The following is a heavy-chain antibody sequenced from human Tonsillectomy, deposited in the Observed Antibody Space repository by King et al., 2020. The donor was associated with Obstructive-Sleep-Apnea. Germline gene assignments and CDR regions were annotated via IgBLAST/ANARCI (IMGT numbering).Heavy chain of an antibody. V-gene: IGHV4-38-2*02. Sequence: QMQLQESGPGLVKPSETLSLTCTVSGYSISSDYYWGWIRQPPGKGLEWIATIYHSGSTYYNPPLKSRVTISVDTSKNQFSLRLRSVTAADTAVYYCARVGPSQTDYWGQGTLVTVSS. CDR2: IYHSGST. J-gene: IGHJ4*02. CDR1: GYSISSDYY. D-gene: IGHD3-16*01. CDR3: ARVGPSQTDY.